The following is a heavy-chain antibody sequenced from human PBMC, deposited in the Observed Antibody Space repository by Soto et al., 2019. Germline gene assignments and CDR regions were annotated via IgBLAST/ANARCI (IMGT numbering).Heavy chain of an antibody. CDR1: GFTFSSYW. D-gene: IGHD2-15*01. CDR3: ARVHYCSGGSCYRYYYYGMDV. V-gene: IGHV3-7*04. Sequence: EVQLVESGGGLVQPGGSLRLSCAASGFTFSSYWMSWVRQAPGKGLEWVANIKQDGSEKYYVDSVKGRFTISRDNAKNSLYLQMNSLRAEDTAVYYCARVHYCSGGSCYRYYYYGMDVWGQGTTVTVSS. CDR2: IKQDGSEK. J-gene: IGHJ6*02.